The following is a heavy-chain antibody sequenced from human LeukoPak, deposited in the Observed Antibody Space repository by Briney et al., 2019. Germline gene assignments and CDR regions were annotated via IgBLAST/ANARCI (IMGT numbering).Heavy chain of an antibody. CDR2: INHSGST. CDR1: GGSFSGYY. Sequence: SETLSLTCAVYGGSFSGYYWSWIRQPPGKGLEWIGEINHSGSTNYSPSLKSRVTISVDTSKNQFSLKLSPVTAADTAVYYCARGLVVYDYVWGSYRYATYFDYWGQGTLVTVSS. D-gene: IGHD3-16*02. V-gene: IGHV4-34*01. CDR3: ARGLVVYDYVWGSYRYATYFDY. J-gene: IGHJ4*02.